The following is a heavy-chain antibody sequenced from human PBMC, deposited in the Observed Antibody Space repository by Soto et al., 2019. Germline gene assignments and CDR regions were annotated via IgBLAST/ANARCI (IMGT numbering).Heavy chain of an antibody. CDR1: GFTFSSYA. D-gene: IGHD3-10*01. J-gene: IGHJ4*02. CDR2: ISYDGSNK. CDR3: AKGDLWFGELLFDY. V-gene: IGHV3-30-3*01. Sequence: GGSLRLSCAASGFTFSSYAMHWVRQAPGKGLEWVAVISYDGSNKYYADSVKGRFTISRDNSKNTLYLQMNSLRAEDTAVYYCAKGDLWFGELLFDYWGLGTLVTVSS.